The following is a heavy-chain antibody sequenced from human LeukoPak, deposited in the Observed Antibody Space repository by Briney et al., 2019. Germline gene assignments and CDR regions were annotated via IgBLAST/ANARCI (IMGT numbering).Heavy chain of an antibody. J-gene: IGHJ4*02. Sequence: GGSLRPSCAASGFTFSDYYMSWIRQAPGKGLEWVSYISSSSSYANYADSVKGRFTISRDNAKNSLYLQMNSLRAEDTAVYYCARDAVSLAAAGTSDYWGQGSLVTDSS. V-gene: IGHV3-11*05. D-gene: IGHD6-13*01. CDR1: GFTFSDYY. CDR2: ISSSSSYA. CDR3: ARDAVSLAAAGTSDY.